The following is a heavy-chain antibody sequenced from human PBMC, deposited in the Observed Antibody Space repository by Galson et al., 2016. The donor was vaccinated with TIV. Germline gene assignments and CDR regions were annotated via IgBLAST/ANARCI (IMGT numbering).Heavy chain of an antibody. D-gene: IGHD3-22*01. J-gene: IGHJ4*02. CDR2: FDPEVGRT. V-gene: IGHV1-24*01. CDR1: GYSLTEVV. CDR3: ATVAWFPGLSLDN. Sequence: SVKVSCKVSGYSLTEVVMHWVRQAPGKGVEWMGGFDPEVGRTIYAQKLQGRVTMTADTSTDTAYMELGSLRFEDAAVYYCATVAWFPGLSLDNWGQGTLVTVSS.